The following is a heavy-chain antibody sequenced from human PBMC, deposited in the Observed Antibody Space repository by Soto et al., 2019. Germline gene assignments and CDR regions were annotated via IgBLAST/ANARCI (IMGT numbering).Heavy chain of an antibody. CDR2: TSYDGNNK. Sequence: QVQLVESGGGVVQPGRSLRLSCAAPRFIFISYGMHWVRQAPGKGLEWLAVTSYDGNNKYYGDSVKGRFTISRDESKNTLYLKKNSLSPEDTAVFYCAGTLDTTMFIGALGNGGQGPLVTVSS. CDR1: RFIFISYG. J-gene: IGHJ1*01. D-gene: IGHD5-18*01. CDR3: AGTLDTTMFIGALGN. V-gene: IGHV3-30*03.